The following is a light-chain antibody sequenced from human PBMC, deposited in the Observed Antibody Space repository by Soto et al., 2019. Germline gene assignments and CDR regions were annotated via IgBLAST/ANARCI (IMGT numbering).Light chain of an antibody. J-gene: IGLJ3*02. V-gene: IGLV1-47*02. CDR1: FSNIGSNY. CDR3: AVWDDSLRGWV. CDR2: TND. Sequence: QSVLTQPPSASGTPGQRVTISCSGRFSNIGSNYVYWYQQLPGTAPKLLIFTNDQRTSGVPGRFSGSKSGTSASLAISGLRSEDEADYYCAVWDDSLRGWVVGGGTKLTVL.